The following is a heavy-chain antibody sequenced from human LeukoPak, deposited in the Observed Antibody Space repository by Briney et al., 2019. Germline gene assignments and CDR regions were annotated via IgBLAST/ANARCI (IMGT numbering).Heavy chain of an antibody. CDR3: ARDQQDLSGSYSLTFDY. V-gene: IGHV3-30-3*01. CDR2: ISYDGSNK. J-gene: IGHJ4*02. CDR1: GSTFSSYA. Sequence: GRSLRLSCAASGSTFSSYAMHWVRQAPGKGLEWVAVISYDGSNKYHADSVKGRFTISRDNSKNTLYLQMTSLRAEDTAVYYCARDQQDLSGSYSLTFDYWGQGTLVTVSS. D-gene: IGHD1-26*01.